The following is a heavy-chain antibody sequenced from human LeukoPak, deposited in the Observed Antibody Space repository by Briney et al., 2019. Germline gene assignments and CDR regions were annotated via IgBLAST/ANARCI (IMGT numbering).Heavy chain of an antibody. CDR1: GFTFSYYE. V-gene: IGHV3-48*03. D-gene: IGHD4-11*01. CDR2: ISSSGTTI. CDR3: ARDDYSNTRPYLNYGMDV. Sequence: GGSLRLSCAASGFTFSYYEMNWVRQAPGKGLEWVSYISSSGTTIHYADSVKGRFTISRDNAKNSLYLQMNSLRAEDTAVYYCARDDYSNTRPYLNYGMDVWGQGTTVTVSS. J-gene: IGHJ6*02.